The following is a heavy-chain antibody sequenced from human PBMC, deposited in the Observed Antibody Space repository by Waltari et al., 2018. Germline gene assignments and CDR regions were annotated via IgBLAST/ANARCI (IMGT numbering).Heavy chain of an antibody. CDR2: ISYDGSNK. D-gene: IGHD3-10*01. J-gene: IGHJ6*02. CDR1: GFTFSSYA. V-gene: IGHV3-30*01. Sequence: QVQLVESGGGVVQPGRSLRLSCAASGFTFSSYAMHWVRQAPGKGLEWVAVISYDGSNKDYADSVKGRFTISRDNSKNTLYLQMNSLRAEDTAVYYCARDSYYYGSGSYFYYYYYYGMDVWGQGTTVTVSS. CDR3: ARDSYYYGSGSYFYYYYYYGMDV.